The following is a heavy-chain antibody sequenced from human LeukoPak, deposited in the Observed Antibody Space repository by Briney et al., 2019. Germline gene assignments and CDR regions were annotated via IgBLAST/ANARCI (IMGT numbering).Heavy chain of an antibody. D-gene: IGHD3-16*02. CDR3: TTGPYDYVWGSYRAFDY. CDR1: GFTYSNAW. Sequence: GGSLRLSCAASGFTYSNAWMSWVRQAPGKGLEWVGRIKSKTDGGTTDYAAPVKGRCTISRYDSKNTLYLQMNSLKTEDTAVYYCTTGPYDYVWGSYRAFDYWGQGTLVTVSS. CDR2: IKSKTDGGTT. J-gene: IGHJ4*02. V-gene: IGHV3-15*01.